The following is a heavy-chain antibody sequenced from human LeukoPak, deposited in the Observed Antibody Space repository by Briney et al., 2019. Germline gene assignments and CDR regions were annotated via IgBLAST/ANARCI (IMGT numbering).Heavy chain of an antibody. CDR3: AKDRVVPADYAFDI. J-gene: IGHJ3*02. V-gene: IGHV3-30*02. D-gene: IGHD2-2*01. CDR2: IRYDGSNK. Sequence: GGSLRLSCAASGFTFSSYGMHWVRQAPGKGLEWVAFIRYDGSNKYYADSVKGRFTISRDNSKNTLYLQMNSPRAEDTAVYYCAKDRVVPADYAFDIWGQGTMVTVSS. CDR1: GFTFSSYG.